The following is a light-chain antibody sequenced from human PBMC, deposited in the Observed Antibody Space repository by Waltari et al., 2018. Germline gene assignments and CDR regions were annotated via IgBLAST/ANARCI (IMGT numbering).Light chain of an antibody. J-gene: IGKJ1*01. V-gene: IGKV3-20*01. Sequence: EVVLTQSPGTPSLSPGARATLPCRASQSVSKYLAWYQQRPGQAPRLLIYAASTRATGVSDRFSGSGFGTDFSLTISRLEPEDFAVYFCQNHERLPATFGQGTKVEIK. CDR2: AAS. CDR1: QSVSKY. CDR3: QNHERLPAT.